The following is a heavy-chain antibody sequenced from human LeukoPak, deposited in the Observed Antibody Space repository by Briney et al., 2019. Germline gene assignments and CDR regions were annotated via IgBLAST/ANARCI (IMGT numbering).Heavy chain of an antibody. CDR1: GFTFSSCA. D-gene: IGHD1-26*01. Sequence: SGGSLRLSCAAAGFTFSSCAMSWVRQAPGKGVEWVSVISVSGRSTYFAASVKRRFTISRDNSRNTLYLQMNSLRAEDTAVYYCAKGARWELPFDYWGQGTLVTVSS. V-gene: IGHV3-23*01. CDR2: ISVSGRST. CDR3: AKGARWELPFDY. J-gene: IGHJ4*02.